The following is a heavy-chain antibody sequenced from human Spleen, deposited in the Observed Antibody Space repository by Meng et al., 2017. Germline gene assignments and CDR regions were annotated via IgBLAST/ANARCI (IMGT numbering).Heavy chain of an antibody. V-gene: IGHV4-39*07. D-gene: IGHD6-13*01. J-gene: IGHJ4*02. CDR3: SRDSAAAGNLDY. CDR2: IGHSGIT. Sequence: QPQLQESGPGLVKPSEALSLTCCVAGGSISTSGYCCGWIRQPPGKWLEWIGSIGHSGITYYTPSLKSRLTISIDTSKNQFSLKVTSVTAADTAIYFCSRDSAAAGNLDYWGQGTLVTVSS. CDR1: GGSISTSGYC.